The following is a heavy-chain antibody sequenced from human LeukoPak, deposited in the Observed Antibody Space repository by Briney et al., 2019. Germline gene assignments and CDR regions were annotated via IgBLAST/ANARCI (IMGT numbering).Heavy chain of an antibody. CDR1: GYTFTGYY. D-gene: IGHD6-13*01. J-gene: IGHJ4*02. Sequence: ASVKVSCKASGYTFTGYYMHWVRQAPGQGLEWMGWINPNSGGTNYAQKFQGRVTMTRDTSISTAYMELSRLRSDDTAVYYCARDRSSSWLGPFDYWGQGTLVTVSS. CDR2: INPNSGGT. V-gene: IGHV1-2*02. CDR3: ARDRSSSWLGPFDY.